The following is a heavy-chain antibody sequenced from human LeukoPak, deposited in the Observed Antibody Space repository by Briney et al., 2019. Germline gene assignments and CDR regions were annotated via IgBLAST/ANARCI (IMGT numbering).Heavy chain of an antibody. CDR1: GGSFSGYY. D-gene: IGHD2-15*01. V-gene: IGHV4-34*01. CDR3: GRGRYCSGGSGNSFMGVRNKLFDP. J-gene: IGHJ5*02. Sequence: LETLSLTCAVSGGSFSGYYWSWLRQPPGKGLEWLGEVNHSGSTNYNPSLKSGVSISAATTKNQFFLKLTSVTHADLAVYYFGRGRYCSGGSGNSFMGVRNKLFDPWGQGTLCTVSP. CDR2: VNHSGST.